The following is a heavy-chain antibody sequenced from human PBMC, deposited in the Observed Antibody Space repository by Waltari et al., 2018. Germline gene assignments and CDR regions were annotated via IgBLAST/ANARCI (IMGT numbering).Heavy chain of an antibody. CDR1: GGSISSSSYY. V-gene: IGHV4-39*01. CDR2: IYYSRST. Sequence: QLQLQESGPGLVKPSETLSLTCTVSGGSISSSSYYWGWIRQPPGKGLEWIGSIYYSRSTYYSPSLKGRVTISVDTSKNQFSLKLSSVTAADTAVYYCARLQPGQLVLDYWGQGTLVTVSS. D-gene: IGHD6-6*01. J-gene: IGHJ4*02. CDR3: ARLQPGQLVLDY.